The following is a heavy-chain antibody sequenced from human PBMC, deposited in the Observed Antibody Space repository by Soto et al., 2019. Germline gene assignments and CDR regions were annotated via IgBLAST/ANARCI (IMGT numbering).Heavy chain of an antibody. Sequence: SETLSLTCTVSGDSITSYYWSCIRHPPGKGLEWIGYIYYSGSTNYNPSLKSRVSISVDTSKNQFSLRLSSVTAADTAMYYCARETGVRYTFAPWGQGTLVTVSS. CDR1: GDSITSYY. CDR3: ARETGVRYTFAP. CDR2: IYYSGST. J-gene: IGHJ5*02. V-gene: IGHV4-59*01. D-gene: IGHD3-9*01.